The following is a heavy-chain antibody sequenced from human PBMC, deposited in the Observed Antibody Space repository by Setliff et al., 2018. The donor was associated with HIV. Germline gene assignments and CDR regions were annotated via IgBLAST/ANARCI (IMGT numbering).Heavy chain of an antibody. CDR2: ISSTGTT. D-gene: IGHD5-12*01. J-gene: IGHJ4*02. V-gene: IGHV4-4*08. Sequence: PSETLSLTCVVSDDSFTNYDWTWLRQSPGKALQWIGSISSTGTTNYSPSLRSRVTISIETSNTRFSLWLTSVTAADTALYFCARLGDSGYDFRGYFDYWGQGKLVTVSS. CDR3: ARLGDSGYDFRGYFDY. CDR1: DDSFTNYD.